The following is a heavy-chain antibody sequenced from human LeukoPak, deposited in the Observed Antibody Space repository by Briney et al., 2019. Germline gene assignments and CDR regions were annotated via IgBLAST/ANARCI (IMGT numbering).Heavy chain of an antibody. CDR3: ARDRRGSFYTFDL. D-gene: IGHD1-26*01. V-gene: IGHV4-59*01. J-gene: IGHJ3*01. CDR1: GASLNGYF. Sequence: PSETLSLTCSVSGASLNGYFWNWVRQTPDKGREWIGYVSHTGATTNNPTLKSRVSITIHTSKSQISLTMTSVTAADSALYYCARDRRGSFYTFDLWGPGTIVSVS. CDR2: VSHTGAT.